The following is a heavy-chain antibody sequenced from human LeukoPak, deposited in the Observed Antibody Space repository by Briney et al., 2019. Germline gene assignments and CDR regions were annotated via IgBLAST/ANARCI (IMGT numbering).Heavy chain of an antibody. CDR1: GFTFSSFA. V-gene: IGHV3-64D*09. D-gene: IGHD4-23*01. CDR3: AKVYAGIVFDH. CDR2: VSSSGGRT. J-gene: IGHJ4*02. Sequence: PGGSLRLSCSASGFTFSSFAMHWIRQAPGKGLEYVSGVSSSGGRTYYTDSLKGRFTVSRDNSKNTMYLQMNSLRVDDTAVYYCAKVYAGIVFDHWGQGTPVTVSS.